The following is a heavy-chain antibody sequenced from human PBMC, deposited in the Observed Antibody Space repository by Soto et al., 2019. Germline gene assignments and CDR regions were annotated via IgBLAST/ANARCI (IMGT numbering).Heavy chain of an antibody. CDR1: GGCISSGGYS. Sequence: PSETLSLTCAVSGGCISSGGYSWSLIRQPPGKGLEWIGYIYHSGSTYYNPSLKSRVTISVDRSKNQFSLKLSSVTAADTAVYYCARVGFGELLADGMAVWGQGTTVTVSS. D-gene: IGHD3-10*01. J-gene: IGHJ6*02. CDR2: IYHSGST. V-gene: IGHV4-30-2*01. CDR3: ARVGFGELLADGMAV.